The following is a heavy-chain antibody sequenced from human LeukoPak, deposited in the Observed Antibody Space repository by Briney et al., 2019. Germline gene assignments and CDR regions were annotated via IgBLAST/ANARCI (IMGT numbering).Heavy chain of an antibody. D-gene: IGHD1-26*01. CDR1: GSTLTELS. Sequence: GASVKVSCKVSGSTLTELSIHWVRQAPGKGLAWMGGFDPVDGETICAQEFQGRVTMTEDTSTDTAYMELSSLRSEDTAVYYCATVAASSGTYYLYYFHYWGQGTLVTVSS. V-gene: IGHV1-24*01. J-gene: IGHJ4*02. CDR2: FDPVDGET. CDR3: ATVAASSGTYYLYYFHY.